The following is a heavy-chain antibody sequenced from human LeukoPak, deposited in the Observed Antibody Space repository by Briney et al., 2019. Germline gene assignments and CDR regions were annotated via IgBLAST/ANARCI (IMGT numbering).Heavy chain of an antibody. CDR1: GFTFSNYA. V-gene: IGHV3-23*01. CDR2: ISGSARNT. J-gene: IGHJ5*02. Sequence: GGSLRLSCAASGFTFSNYALNWVRQAPGKGLEWVSSISGSARNTYYADSVKGRFTISRDNSKNSLYLQMSSLRVEDTAFYYCTRDLGYFYDSSAYYDGGDLWGQGTLVTVSA. D-gene: IGHD3-22*01. CDR3: TRDLGYFYDSSAYYDGGDL.